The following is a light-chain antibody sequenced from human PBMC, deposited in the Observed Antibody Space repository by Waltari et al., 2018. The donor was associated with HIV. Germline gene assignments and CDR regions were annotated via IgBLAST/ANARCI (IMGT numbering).Light chain of an antibody. CDR1: SSNVGAGYD. Sequence: QSVLTQPPSVSGAPGQRVTISCTGGSSNVGAGYDVHWYQQLPGTAPKILIFVNITRPSGFSDRCSSSKSGTSASLAITWLQAEDEADYYCQSYDSSLTGWVFGGGTKLTVL. CDR3: QSYDSSLTGWV. CDR2: VNI. J-gene: IGLJ3*02. V-gene: IGLV1-40*01.